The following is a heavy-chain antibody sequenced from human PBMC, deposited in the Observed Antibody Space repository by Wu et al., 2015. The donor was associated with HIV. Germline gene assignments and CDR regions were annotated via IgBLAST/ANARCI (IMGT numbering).Heavy chain of an antibody. CDR3: ALLYCSSSSCSIFDY. V-gene: IGHV1-18*01. CDR2: ISAYNGDT. J-gene: IGHJ4*02. CDR1: DYTLTSYS. D-gene: IGHD2-2*01. Sequence: QVQLVQSGAEVKKPGASVKVSCKASDYTLTSYSITWVRQAPGQGLEWMGWISAYNGDTNYAQKFQGRVTLTTDTSTTTAYMELRSLRSDDTAVYYCALLYCSSSSCSIFDYWGQGTLVTVSS.